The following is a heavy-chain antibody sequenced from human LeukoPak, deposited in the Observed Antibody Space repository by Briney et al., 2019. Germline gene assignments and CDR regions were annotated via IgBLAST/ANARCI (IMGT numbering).Heavy chain of an antibody. J-gene: IGHJ4*02. V-gene: IGHV4-39*01. D-gene: IGHD1-26*01. CDR2: IYYSGST. CDR1: GGSISSSSYY. Sequence: SETLSLTCTVSGGSISSSSYYWGWIRQPPGKGLEWIGSIYYSGSTYYNPSLKSRVTISVDTSKNQFSLKLSSVTAADTAVYYCASRPVGATRVFDCWGQGTLVTVSS. CDR3: ASRPVGATRVFDC.